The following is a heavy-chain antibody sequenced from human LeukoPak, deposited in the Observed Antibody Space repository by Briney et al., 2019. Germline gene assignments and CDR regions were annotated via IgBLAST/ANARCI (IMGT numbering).Heavy chain of an antibody. V-gene: IGHV1-2*02. CDR2: INPNSGGT. CDR1: GYTFTSYY. J-gene: IGHJ4*02. Sequence: ASVKVSCKASGYTFTSYYMHWVRQAPGQGLEWMGWINPNSGGTNYAQKFQGRVTMTRDTSISTAYMELSRLRSDDTAVYYCARAPRVRGVIFDYWGQGTLVTVSS. CDR3: ARAPRVRGVIFDY. D-gene: IGHD3-10*01.